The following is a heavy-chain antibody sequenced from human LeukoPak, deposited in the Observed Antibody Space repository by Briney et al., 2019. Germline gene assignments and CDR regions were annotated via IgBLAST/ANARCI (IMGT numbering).Heavy chain of an antibody. V-gene: IGHV4-4*07. CDR1: GASISSYY. CDR3: ARWDRTREYFPH. CDR2: IYTSGNT. D-gene: IGHD1-1*01. J-gene: IGHJ1*01. Sequence: SETLSPTCTVSGASISSYYWSWIRQPAGKGLEWVGRIYTSGNTNYNSSLKSRVTMSVDTSKNHFSLKLNSVTAADTAVYYCARWDRTREYFPHWGQGTLVTVSS.